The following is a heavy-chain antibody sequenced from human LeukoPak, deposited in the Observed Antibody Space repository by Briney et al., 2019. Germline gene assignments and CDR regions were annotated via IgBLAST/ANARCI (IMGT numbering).Heavy chain of an antibody. J-gene: IGHJ4*02. D-gene: IGHD3-22*01. CDR2: ISSSSSYI. Sequence: GGSLRLSCAASGFTFSSYSMNWVRQAPGKGLEWVSSISSSSSYIYYADSVKGRFTISRDNAKNSLYLQTNSLRAEDTAVYYCASLYDSSGYSLDYWGQGTLVTVSS. CDR3: ASLYDSSGYSLDY. CDR1: GFTFSSYS. V-gene: IGHV3-21*01.